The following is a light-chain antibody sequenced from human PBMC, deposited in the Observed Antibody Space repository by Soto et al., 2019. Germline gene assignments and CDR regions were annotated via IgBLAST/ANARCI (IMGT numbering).Light chain of an antibody. CDR2: GAS. J-gene: IGKJ4*01. CDR1: QSVSSN. CDR3: QLYNNWPLS. V-gene: IGKV3-15*01. Sequence: IVLTQSPATLSVSPGERATLSCRASQSVSSNLAWYQQKPGQAPRLLIYGASTRATGIPARFSGSGSGTEFTLTISSLQSEDFAVYYCQLYNNWPLSFGGGTKVDIK.